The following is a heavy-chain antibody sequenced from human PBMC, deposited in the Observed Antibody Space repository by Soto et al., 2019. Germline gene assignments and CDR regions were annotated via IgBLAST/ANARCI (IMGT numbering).Heavy chain of an antibody. CDR2: ISSSGNTI. V-gene: IGHV3-23*01. CDR3: ANAGVDAIEYCLYYFDC. Sequence: EVQLLESGGGLVQPGGSLRLSCATSGFTFSTNAMSWVRQAPGKGLEWVSLISSSGNTIYYADSVKGRFTISRDNANNKESLHLNSLRAGDKDVYVCANAGVDAIEYCLYYFDCWGQGTLVTVSP. D-gene: IGHD2-15*01. J-gene: IGHJ4*02. CDR1: GFTFSTNA.